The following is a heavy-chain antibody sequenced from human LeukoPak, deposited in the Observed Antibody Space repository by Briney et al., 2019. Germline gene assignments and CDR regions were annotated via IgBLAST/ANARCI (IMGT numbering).Heavy chain of an antibody. Sequence: GGSLRLSCAASGFTFSSYAMSWVRQAPGKGLEWVSAISGSGGSTYYADSVKGRFTISRDNSKNTLYLQMNSLRAEDTAVYYCARERDGYSSSSGHYYYYMDVWGKGTTVTVSS. V-gene: IGHV3-23*01. D-gene: IGHD6-6*01. CDR2: ISGSGGST. J-gene: IGHJ6*03. CDR3: ARERDGYSSSSGHYYYYMDV. CDR1: GFTFSSYA.